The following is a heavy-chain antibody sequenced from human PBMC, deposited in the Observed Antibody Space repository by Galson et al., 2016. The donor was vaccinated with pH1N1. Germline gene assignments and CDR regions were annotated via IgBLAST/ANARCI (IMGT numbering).Heavy chain of an antibody. V-gene: IGHV3-7*03. CDR3: VKQIGGGDCY. J-gene: IGHJ4*02. CDR1: RFTFSNYW. Sequence: SLRLSCAASRFTFSNYWMTWVRQAPGKGLEWVANMKEDGSKRYYVDSVKGRFTIPRDNAKNSLYLQMNSLRAEDTAVYYCVKQIGGGDCYWGQGTLVTVSS. D-gene: IGHD2-21*01. CDR2: MKEDGSKR.